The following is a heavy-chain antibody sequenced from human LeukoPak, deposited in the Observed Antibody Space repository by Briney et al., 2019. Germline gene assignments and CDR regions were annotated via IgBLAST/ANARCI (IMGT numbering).Heavy chain of an antibody. CDR3: AKCPIAAAGTSILSR. J-gene: IGHJ4*02. V-gene: IGHV3-23*01. Sequence: GGSLRLSCAASGFTFSSYGMSWVRQAPGKGLEWLSAISGSGGTTYYADSVRGRFTISRDTSKNTLYLQMNSLRAGDTAVYYCAKCPIAAAGTSILSRWGQGTLVTVSS. CDR1: GFTFSSYG. CDR2: ISGSGGTT. D-gene: IGHD6-13*01.